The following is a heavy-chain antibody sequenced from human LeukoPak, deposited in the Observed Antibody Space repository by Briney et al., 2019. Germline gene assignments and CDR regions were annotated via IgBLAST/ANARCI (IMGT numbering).Heavy chain of an antibody. D-gene: IGHD1-26*01. V-gene: IGHV3-48*03. Sequence: GGSLRLSCAASGFTFSSYEMNWVRQAPGKGLEWASYISSSGSTIYYADSVKGRFTISRDNAKNSLYLQMNSLRAEDTAVYYCARGGARRFELDYWGQGTLVTVSS. CDR1: GFTFSSYE. J-gene: IGHJ4*02. CDR3: ARGGARRFELDY. CDR2: ISSSGSTI.